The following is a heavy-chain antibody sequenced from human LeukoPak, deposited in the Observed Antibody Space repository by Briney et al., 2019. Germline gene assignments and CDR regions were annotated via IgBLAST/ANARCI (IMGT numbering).Heavy chain of an antibody. D-gene: IGHD3-22*01. J-gene: IGHJ4*02. CDR2: IYPGDSDT. V-gene: IGHV5-51*01. CDR3: ARCSNYYDSSGYSYYFDY. CDR1: GYSFTSYW. Sequence: GESLKISCKGSGYSFTSYWIGWVRPMPGKGLEWMGIIYPGDSDTRYSPSFQGQVTISADKSISTAYLQWSSLKASDTAMYYCARCSNYYDSSGYSYYFDYWGQGTLVTVSS.